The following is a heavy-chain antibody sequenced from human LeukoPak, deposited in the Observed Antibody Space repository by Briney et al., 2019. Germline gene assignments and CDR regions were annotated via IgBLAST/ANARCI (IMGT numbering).Heavy chain of an antibody. J-gene: IGHJ4*02. CDR3: AALDLGRDY. CDR2: ISGDEIYE. CDR1: GFSFSRYT. Sequence: GGSLRLSCAASGFSFSRYTMHWVRQAPGKGLAWVASISGDEIYEEYADSMKGRFTISRDNFKNTLSLLMNSLRPEDTAVYYCAALDLGRDYWGQGTLATVSS. D-gene: IGHD1-1*01. V-gene: IGHV3-30*04.